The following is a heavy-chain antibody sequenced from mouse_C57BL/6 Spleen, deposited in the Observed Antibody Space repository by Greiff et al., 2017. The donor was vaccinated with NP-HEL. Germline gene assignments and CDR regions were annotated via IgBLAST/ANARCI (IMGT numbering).Heavy chain of an antibody. CDR3: ARSLGQGWYFDV. CDR1: GYTFTSYW. Sequence: VQLQQPGAELVMPGASVKLSCKASGYTFTSYWMHWVKQRPGQGLEWIGEIDPSDSYTTYNQKFKGKSTLTVDKSSSTAYMQLSSLTSEDSAVYYCARSLGQGWYFDVWGTGTTVTVSS. V-gene: IGHV1-69*01. D-gene: IGHD3-3*01. CDR2: IDPSDSYT. J-gene: IGHJ1*03.